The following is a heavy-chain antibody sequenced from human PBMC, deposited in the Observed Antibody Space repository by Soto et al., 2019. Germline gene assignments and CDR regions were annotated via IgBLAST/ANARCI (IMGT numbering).Heavy chain of an antibody. CDR2: IYYSGST. V-gene: IGHV4-39*01. Sequence: ETLSLTCTVSGGSISSSSYYWGWIRQPPGTGLEWIGSIYYSGSTYYTPSLKSRVTISVDTSKNQFSLKLSSVTAADTAVYYCARQHLDFLSGYYLNWFDPSGQGTLLTVST. J-gene: IGHJ5*02. CDR3: ARQHLDFLSGYYLNWFDP. CDR1: GGSISSSSYY. D-gene: IGHD3-3*01.